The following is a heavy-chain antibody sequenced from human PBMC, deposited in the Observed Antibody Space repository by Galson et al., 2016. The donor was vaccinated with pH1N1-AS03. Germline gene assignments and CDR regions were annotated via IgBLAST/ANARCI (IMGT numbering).Heavy chain of an antibody. J-gene: IGHJ4*02. CDR3: ARQVRDGYNDYFDY. D-gene: IGHD5-24*01. CDR1: GYIFTSYW. Sequence: QSGAAVKKPGESLKISCKTSGYIFTSYWAAWVRHMPGKGLEWMGIIYPGDSDTRYSPSFQGQVTISADRSINTAYLQWSSLMASDTAIYYCARQVRDGYNDYFDYWGQGILVTVSS. CDR2: IYPGDSDT. V-gene: IGHV5-51*01.